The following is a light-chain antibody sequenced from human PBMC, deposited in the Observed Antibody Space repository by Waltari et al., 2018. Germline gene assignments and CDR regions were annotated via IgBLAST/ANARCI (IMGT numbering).Light chain of an antibody. CDR3: QQRSNWLT. V-gene: IGKV3-11*01. CDR2: DAS. Sequence: EIVLTQSPATLSLSPGERATLSCRASQSVSSYLAWYQQKPGQAPRLLIYDASSRATGIPARFSGRGSGKDFTITISSLEPEDFAVYYCQQRSNWLTFGGGTKVEIK. J-gene: IGKJ4*01. CDR1: QSVSSY.